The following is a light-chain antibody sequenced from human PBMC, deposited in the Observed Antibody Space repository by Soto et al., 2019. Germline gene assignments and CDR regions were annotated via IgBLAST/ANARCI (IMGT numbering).Light chain of an antibody. J-gene: IGKJ1*01. Sequence: IGMAQSPGSLAASLGEKATISFKSSQSVSSSYLAWYQQKPGQAPRLLIYGASSRATGIPDRFSGSGYGTDFTLTISSLQPDDFATYYCQQYNSYPWTFGQGTKVDIK. CDR2: GAS. CDR3: QQYNSYPWT. V-gene: IGKV3-20*01. CDR1: QSVSSSY.